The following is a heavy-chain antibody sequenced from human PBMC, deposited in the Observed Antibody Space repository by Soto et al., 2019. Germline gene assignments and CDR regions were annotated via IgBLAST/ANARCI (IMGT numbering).Heavy chain of an antibody. CDR3: ARVKETLFLEWLFDAFAI. Sequence: QVQLVESGGGLVKPGGSLRLSCAASGFTFSDYYMSWIRQAPGKGLEWVSYISSSGSTIYYADSVKGRFTISRDNAKNSLYLQMNSLRAEDTGLYYGARVKETLFLEWLFDAFAIWGQGTMVTVSS. V-gene: IGHV3-11*01. CDR2: ISSSGSTI. CDR1: GFTFSDYY. J-gene: IGHJ3*02. D-gene: IGHD3-3*01.